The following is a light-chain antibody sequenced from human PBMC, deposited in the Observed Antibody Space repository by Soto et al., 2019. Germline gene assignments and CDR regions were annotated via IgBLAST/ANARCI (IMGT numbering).Light chain of an antibody. CDR2: GAS. CDR1: QSVSSN. Sequence: EIVMTQSPATLSVSPGERATLSCRASQSVSSNLAWYQQKPGQAPGPLIYGASTRATSIPARFSGSGSGTEFTLTISSLQSEDFAVYYCQQYNNWPPITFGQGTRLEIK. V-gene: IGKV3-15*01. CDR3: QQYNNWPPIT. J-gene: IGKJ5*01.